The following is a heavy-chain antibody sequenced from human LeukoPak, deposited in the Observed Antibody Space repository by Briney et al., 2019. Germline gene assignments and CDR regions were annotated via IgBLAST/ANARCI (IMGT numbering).Heavy chain of an antibody. CDR2: IYYSGST. CDR3: ARPGYSSSYLYFDY. Sequence: PSETLSLTCTVSGGSISSSSYYWGWIRQPPGKGLEWIGSIYYSGSTYYNPSLKSRVTISVDTSKNQFSLKLSSVTAADTAVYYCARPGYSSSYLYFDYWGQGTLVTVSS. J-gene: IGHJ4*02. CDR1: GGSISSSSYY. D-gene: IGHD6-6*01. V-gene: IGHV4-39*01.